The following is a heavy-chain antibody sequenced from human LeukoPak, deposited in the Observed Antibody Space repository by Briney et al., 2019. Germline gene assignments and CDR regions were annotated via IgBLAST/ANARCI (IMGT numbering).Heavy chain of an antibody. Sequence: GGSLRLSCAASGFTFSSYEMNWVRQAPGKGLEWVSYISSSGSTIYYADSVKGRFTISRDNAKNSLYLQMNSLRAEDTAVYYCARPKYYYDSSGYYDWGQGTLVTVSS. CDR3: ARPKYYYDSSGYYD. J-gene: IGHJ4*02. CDR1: GFTFSSYE. D-gene: IGHD3-22*01. CDR2: ISSSGSTI. V-gene: IGHV3-48*03.